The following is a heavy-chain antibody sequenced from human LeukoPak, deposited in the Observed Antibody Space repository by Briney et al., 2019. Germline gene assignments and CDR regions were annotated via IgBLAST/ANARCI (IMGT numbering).Heavy chain of an antibody. D-gene: IGHD5-18*01. CDR1: GFTVSSDY. CDR2: IHYTGSI. V-gene: IGHV4-59*02. Sequence: PGGSLRLSCAASGFTVSSDYMSWIRQPPGKGLEWIGYIHYTGSINYNPSLRSRVTISIDTSKNQFSLKLSSVTAADTAIYYCARDRLGLPVDYWGQGTLVTVSS. J-gene: IGHJ4*02. CDR3: ARDRLGLPVDY.